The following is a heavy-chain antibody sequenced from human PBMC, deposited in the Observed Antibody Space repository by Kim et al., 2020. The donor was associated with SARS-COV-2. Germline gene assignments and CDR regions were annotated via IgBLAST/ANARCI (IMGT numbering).Heavy chain of an antibody. J-gene: IGHJ4*02. Sequence: SGPTLVNPTQTLTLTCTFSGFSLSTSGMCVSWIRQPPGKALEWLARIDWDDDKYYSTSLKTRLTISKDTSKNQVVLTMTNMDPVDTATYYCARIYYDILTGYYIPFDYWGQGTLVTVSS. D-gene: IGHD3-9*01. V-gene: IGHV2-70*11. CDR2: IDWDDDK. CDR1: GFSLSTSGMC. CDR3: ARIYYDILTGYYIPFDY.